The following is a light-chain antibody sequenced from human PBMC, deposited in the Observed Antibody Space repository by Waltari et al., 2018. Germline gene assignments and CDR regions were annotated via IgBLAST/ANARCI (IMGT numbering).Light chain of an antibody. CDR3: SSYTSISTSVV. Sequence: QSALTQPASVSGSPGQSITISCTGTSSDVGGYAFAFWYQQYPGKAPKLVIYDVYYRPSGVSDRFSASKSGNTASLTISGLQTEDEADYYCSSYTSISTSVVFGGGTKLTVL. CDR1: SSDVGGYAF. CDR2: DVY. J-gene: IGLJ2*01. V-gene: IGLV2-14*03.